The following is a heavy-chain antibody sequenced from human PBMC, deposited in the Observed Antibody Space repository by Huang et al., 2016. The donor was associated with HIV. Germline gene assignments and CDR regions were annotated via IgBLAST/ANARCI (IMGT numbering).Heavy chain of an antibody. CDR2: IYSGGST. D-gene: IGHD3-10*01. Sequence: EVQLVETGGGLIQSGGSLRLSCAVSGFTVSSNYMSWVRQAPGKGREWVSVIYSGGSTYYADAVKGRFTISRDNSKNTLYLQMNSLRAEDTAVYYCARGMVRGVTLNWFDPWGQGTLVTVSS. J-gene: IGHJ5*02. CDR3: ARGMVRGVTLNWFDP. CDR1: GFTVSSNY. V-gene: IGHV3-53*02.